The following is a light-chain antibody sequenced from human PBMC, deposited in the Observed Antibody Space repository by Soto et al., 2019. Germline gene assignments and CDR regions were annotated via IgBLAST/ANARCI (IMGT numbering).Light chain of an antibody. CDR3: QPYNNWTLT. V-gene: IGKV3-15*01. J-gene: IGKJ4*01. CDR1: QGIGDT. Sequence: EVVMTQSPATLSVSPGAGVALSCRASQGIGDTLAWYQNKTGQNPRILIYDTSTRATGVPARFSGSRSGPEFTLTINRLQSEDCAIYYCQPYNNWTLTFGGGTKVDIK. CDR2: DTS.